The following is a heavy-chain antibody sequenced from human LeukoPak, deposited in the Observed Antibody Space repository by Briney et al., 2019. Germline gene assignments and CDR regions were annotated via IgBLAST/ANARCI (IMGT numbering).Heavy chain of an antibody. V-gene: IGHV4-4*09. Sequence: SETLSLTCTVSGDSINSHYWSWIRQPPGKGLEWIGYIYPSGTNYNPSLKSRVTISVDTSKNQFSLKLTSVTAADTAVYYCARRRSYTSASGKGITKTFDIWGQGTMVTVSS. CDR3: ARRRSYTSASGKGITKTFDI. J-gene: IGHJ3*02. CDR2: IYPSGT. D-gene: IGHD6-6*01. CDR1: GDSINSHY.